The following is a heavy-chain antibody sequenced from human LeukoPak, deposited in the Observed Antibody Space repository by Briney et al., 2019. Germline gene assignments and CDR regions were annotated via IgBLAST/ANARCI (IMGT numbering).Heavy chain of an antibody. CDR1: GFIVGDNY. D-gene: IGHD3-9*01. CDR3: VSHSDSLTSYSFDY. J-gene: IGHJ4*02. Sequence: PGGSLRLSCAASGFIVGDNYMSWVRQAPGKGLEWVSIIHSGGNTYYTDSVKGRFTVSRDNSKNTLSLQMNSLRVEDTAVYYCVSHSDSLTSYSFDYWGQGTLVTVSS. V-gene: IGHV3-53*01. CDR2: IHSGGNT.